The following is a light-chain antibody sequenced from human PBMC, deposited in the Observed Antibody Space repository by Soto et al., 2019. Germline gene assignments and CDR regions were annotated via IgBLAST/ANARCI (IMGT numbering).Light chain of an antibody. CDR2: GDY. CDR3: AAWDNSLKGVV. V-gene: IGLV1-44*01. CDR1: SSNIGSNT. Sequence: QSVLTQPPSASGTPGQRVTISCSGSSSNIGSNTVNWYQHLPGTAPKVLISGDYQRPSGVPDRFSGSKSGTSASLAISGPQSDDEADYYCAAWDNSLKGVVFGGGTQLTVL. J-gene: IGLJ2*01.